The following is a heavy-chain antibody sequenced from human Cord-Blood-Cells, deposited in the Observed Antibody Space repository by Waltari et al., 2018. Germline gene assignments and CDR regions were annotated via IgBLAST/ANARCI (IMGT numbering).Heavy chain of an antibody. CDR2: IYYSGVT. J-gene: IGHJ4*02. V-gene: IGHV4-39*01. CDR3: ARHLDRAAAGIDY. D-gene: IGHD6-13*01. Sequence: QLQLQESGPGLVKPSETLSLTCTVSGGSISSSRYYWGWISQPPVKELEWIGVIYYSGVTYYNPSLKSRVTISVDTSKNQFSLKLSAVTAADTAVYYCARHLDRAAAGIDYWGQGTLVTVSS. CDR1: GGSISSSRYY.